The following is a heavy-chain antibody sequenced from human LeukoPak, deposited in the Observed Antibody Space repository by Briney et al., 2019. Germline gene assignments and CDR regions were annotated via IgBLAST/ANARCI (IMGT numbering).Heavy chain of an antibody. J-gene: IGHJ4*02. CDR3: ARAFDTAMVSMGY. Sequence: GGPLRLSCAASGFTFSSYSMNWVRQAPGKGLEWVSSISSSSSYIYYADSVKGRFTISRDNAKNSLYLQMNSLRAEDTAVYYCARAFDTAMVSMGYWGQGTLVTVSS. CDR1: GFTFSSYS. D-gene: IGHD5-18*01. CDR2: ISSSSSYI. V-gene: IGHV3-21*01.